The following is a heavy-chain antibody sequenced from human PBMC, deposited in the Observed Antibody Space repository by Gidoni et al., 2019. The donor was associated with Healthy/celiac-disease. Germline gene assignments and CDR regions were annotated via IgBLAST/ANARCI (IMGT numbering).Heavy chain of an antibody. CDR2: ST. Sequence: STYYNPSLKSRVTISVDTSKNQSSLKLSSVTAADTAVYYCARLYSSSWYVGLNWFDPWGQGTLVTVSS. CDR3: ARLYSSSWYVGLNWFDP. D-gene: IGHD6-13*01. J-gene: IGHJ5*02. V-gene: IGHV4-30-2*04.